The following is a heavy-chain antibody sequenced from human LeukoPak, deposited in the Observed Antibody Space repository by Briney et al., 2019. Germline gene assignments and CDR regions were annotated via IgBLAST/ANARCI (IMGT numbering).Heavy chain of an antibody. CDR3: ARDNPTPDYYSETCWYGFDS. D-gene: IGHD2-21*01. J-gene: IGHJ4*02. CDR1: GFTFSAFS. CDR2: ISAHSDYM. Sequence: AGSLRLSCAASGFTFSAFSMNWVRQPPAKGLEWVASISAHSDYMHYTDSLKCRVTISRDNAKNQLYLQLNILSAEATAVYYCARDNPTPDYYSETCWYGFDSWGQGTLVSVSS. V-gene: IGHV3-21*01.